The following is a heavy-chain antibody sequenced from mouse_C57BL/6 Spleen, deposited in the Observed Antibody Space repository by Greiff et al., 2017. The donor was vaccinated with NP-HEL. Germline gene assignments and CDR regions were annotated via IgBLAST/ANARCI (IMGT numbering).Heavy chain of an antibody. J-gene: IGHJ2*01. Sequence: VQLQQSGAELVMPGASVKLSCKASGYTFTSYWMHWVKQRPGQGLEWIGEIDPSDSYTNYNQKFKGKSTLTVDKSSSTAYMQLSSLTSEDSAVYYCARDSPRDYFDYWGQGTTLTVSS. CDR1: GYTFTSYW. V-gene: IGHV1-69*01. CDR3: ARDSPRDYFDY. CDR2: IDPSDSYT. D-gene: IGHD3-3*01.